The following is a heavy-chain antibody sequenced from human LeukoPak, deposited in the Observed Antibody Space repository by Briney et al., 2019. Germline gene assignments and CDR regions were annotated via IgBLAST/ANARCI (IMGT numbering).Heavy chain of an antibody. CDR2: ISAYNGNT. Sequence: ASVKVSCKASGYTFTSYGISWVRQAPGQGLEWMGWISAYNGNTNYAQKLQGRVTMTRDTSISTAYMELRSLRSDDTAVYYCARVSRDYYDSSGYYYYFDYWGQGTLVTVSS. J-gene: IGHJ4*02. CDR3: ARVSRDYYDSSGYYYYFDY. CDR1: GYTFTSYG. V-gene: IGHV1-18*01. D-gene: IGHD3-22*01.